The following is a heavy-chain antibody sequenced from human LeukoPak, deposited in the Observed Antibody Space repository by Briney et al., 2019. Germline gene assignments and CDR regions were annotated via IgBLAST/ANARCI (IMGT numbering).Heavy chain of an antibody. CDR2: ISSSSSTI. CDR1: GFTFSSYS. J-gene: IGHJ4*02. CDR3: ARDSGYGFDY. Sequence: GRSLRLSCEASGFTFSSYSMNWVRQAPGKGLEWVSYISSSSSTIYYADSVKGRFTISRDNAKNSLYLQMNSLRAEDTAVYYCARDSGYGFDYWGQGTLVTVSS. V-gene: IGHV3-48*01. D-gene: IGHD5-12*01.